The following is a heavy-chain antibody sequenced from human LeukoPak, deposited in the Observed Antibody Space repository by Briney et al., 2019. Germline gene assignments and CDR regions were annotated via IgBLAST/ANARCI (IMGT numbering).Heavy chain of an antibody. D-gene: IGHD5-12*01. Sequence: GESLKISCQGSGYSFTSYWIGWVRQMPGKGLGWMGIIYPGDSDTRYSPSFQGQVTVSADKSITTAYLQWSSLKASDTAIYYCARATPFDSWGQGTLVTVSS. CDR2: IYPGDSDT. J-gene: IGHJ4*02. CDR1: GYSFTSYW. V-gene: IGHV5-51*01. CDR3: ARATPFDS.